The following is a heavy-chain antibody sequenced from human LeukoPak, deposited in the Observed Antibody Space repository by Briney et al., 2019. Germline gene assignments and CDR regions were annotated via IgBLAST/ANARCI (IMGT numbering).Heavy chain of an antibody. J-gene: IGHJ3*01. V-gene: IGHV3-23*01. CDR1: GFTFTKFA. CDR2: MGPTGDT. D-gene: IGHD1-14*01. CDR3: AKATPYGTTWVGGFDL. Sequence: GGSLRLSCAGSGFTFTKFAMTWVRQAPGRGLEWVSSMGPTGDTYYLDSVKGRFSLSRDVSKSTMSLQMTTLRVDDTAVYFCAKATPYGTTWVGGFDLWGQGTMVTVSS.